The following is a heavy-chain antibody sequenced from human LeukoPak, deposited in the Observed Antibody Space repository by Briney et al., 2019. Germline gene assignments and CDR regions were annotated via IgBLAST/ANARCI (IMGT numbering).Heavy chain of an antibody. V-gene: IGHV3-23*01. D-gene: IGHD3-10*01. CDR3: AKGKITMVRGSPTDF. CDR2: ISGSGTST. Sequence: GGSLRLSCAASEFTFSCYAMSWVRQAPGKGLAWVSAISGSGTSTYYADSVKGRFTISRDNSKNTLYLQMNSLRAEGTALYYCAKGKITMVRGSPTDFWGQGTLVTVSS. CDR1: EFTFSCYA. J-gene: IGHJ4*02.